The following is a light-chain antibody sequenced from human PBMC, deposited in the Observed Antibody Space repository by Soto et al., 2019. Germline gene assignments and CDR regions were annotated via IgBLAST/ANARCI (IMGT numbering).Light chain of an antibody. CDR2: RNN. V-gene: IGLV1-47*01. Sequence: QSVLTQPPSASGTPGQRVTISCSGSSSNIGSNYVYWYQQLPGTAPKLLIYRNNQRPSGVPDRFSGSKSGTSASLAISGLRSEDEADYYCAAWDDSLSAYVFGTVTQLTVL. J-gene: IGLJ1*01. CDR3: AAWDDSLSAYV. CDR1: SSNIGSNY.